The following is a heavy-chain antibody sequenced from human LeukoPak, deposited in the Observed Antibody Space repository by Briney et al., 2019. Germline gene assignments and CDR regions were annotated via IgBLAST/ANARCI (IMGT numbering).Heavy chain of an antibody. CDR2: ISGSGNRT. D-gene: IGHD2-15*01. CDR1: GLTFSGSA. J-gene: IGHJ4*02. V-gene: IGHV3-23*01. Sequence: GGSLRLSCAASGLTFSGSAMSWVRQAPGKGLEWVSLISGSGNRTYYANSVKGRFTISRDNSKNTLYLQMNSLRAEDTAVYYCAKVLVLVSANRYYFDFWGQGTRVTVSS. CDR3: AKVLVLVSANRYYFDF.